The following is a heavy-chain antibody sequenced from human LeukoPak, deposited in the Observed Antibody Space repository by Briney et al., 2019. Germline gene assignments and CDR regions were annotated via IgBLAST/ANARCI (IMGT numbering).Heavy chain of an antibody. Sequence: GGSLRLSCAASGFTFSSYALSWVRQAPGKGLEWVSAIGASGSNTYYADSVKGRFTISRNNSKNTLYLQMNSLRAEDTAVYYCAKGTYWNEDSWGQGTLVTVSS. V-gene: IGHV3-23*01. J-gene: IGHJ4*02. CDR2: IGASGSNT. CDR3: AKGTYWNEDS. CDR1: GFTFSSYA. D-gene: IGHD1-1*01.